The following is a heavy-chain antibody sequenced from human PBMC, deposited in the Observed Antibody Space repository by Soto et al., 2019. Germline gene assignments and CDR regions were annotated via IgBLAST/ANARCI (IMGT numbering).Heavy chain of an antibody. CDR1: GFTFSSYE. Sequence: GGSLRLSCAASGFTFSSYEMNWVRQAPGKGLEWLSYISSTASTIYYADSVKGRFTISRDNAKNSLFLQMNSLRPEDTAVYYCAPGGATGGDRWGQGALVTVSS. J-gene: IGHJ5*02. V-gene: IGHV3-48*03. CDR3: APGGATGGDR. CDR2: ISSTASTI. D-gene: IGHD2-8*02.